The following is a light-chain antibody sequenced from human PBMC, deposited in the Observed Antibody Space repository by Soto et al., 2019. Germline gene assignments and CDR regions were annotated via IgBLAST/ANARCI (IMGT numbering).Light chain of an antibody. J-gene: IGKJ2*01. Sequence: DIRMTQSPSTLSASVGYRVTITCRASQSVSSWLAWYQQKPGKAPKLLIYHASSLQSGVPSRFSGSGSGTEFTLTISSLQPDDFATYYCQQYNSYSQGTFGQGTKLEIK. CDR2: HAS. CDR1: QSVSSW. CDR3: QQYNSYSQGT. V-gene: IGKV1-5*01.